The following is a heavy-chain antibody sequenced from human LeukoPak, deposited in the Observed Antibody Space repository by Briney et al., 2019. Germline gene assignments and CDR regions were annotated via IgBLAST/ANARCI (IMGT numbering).Heavy chain of an antibody. J-gene: IGHJ4*02. D-gene: IGHD3-3*01. CDR2: INPNSGGT. CDR3: ARGGGDYDFWSGYLHYFDY. V-gene: IGHV1-2*04. CDR1: GYTFTGYY. Sequence: ASVKVSCKASGYTFTGYYMHWVRQAPGQGLEWMGWINPNSGGTNYAQKFQGWVTMTRDTSISTAYMELRSLRSDDTAVYYCARGGGDYDFWSGYLHYFDYWGQGTLVTVSS.